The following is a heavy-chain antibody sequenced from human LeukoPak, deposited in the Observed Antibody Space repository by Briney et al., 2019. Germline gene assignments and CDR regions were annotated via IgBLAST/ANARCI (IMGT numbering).Heavy chain of an antibody. J-gene: IGHJ4*02. D-gene: IGHD3-10*01. CDR1: GFTVSTTY. CDR2: IYSGGST. CDR3: ARGRHYGSGSYYSTPYFDY. Sequence: PGGSLRLSCAASGFTVSTTYMSWVRQAPGKGLEWISVIYSGGSTYYADSVKGRFTISRDNSKNTLYVQMNSLRAEDTAVYYCARGRHYGSGSYYSTPYFDYWGQGTLVTVSS. V-gene: IGHV3-66*01.